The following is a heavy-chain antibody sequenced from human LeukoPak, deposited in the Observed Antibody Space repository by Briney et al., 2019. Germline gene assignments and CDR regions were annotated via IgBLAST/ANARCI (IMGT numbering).Heavy chain of an antibody. V-gene: IGHV4-59*08. Sequence: PSETLSLTCTVSGGSISSYYWSWIRQPPGKGLEWIGYIYYSGSTNYNPSLKSRVTISVDTSKNQFSLKLSSVTAADTAVYYCARHGGIAARFDPWGQGTLVTVSS. CDR2: IYYSGST. CDR3: ARHGGIAARFDP. D-gene: IGHD6-13*01. J-gene: IGHJ5*02. CDR1: GGSISSYY.